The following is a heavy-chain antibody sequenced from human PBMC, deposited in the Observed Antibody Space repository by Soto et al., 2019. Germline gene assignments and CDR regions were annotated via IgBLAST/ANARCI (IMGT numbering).Heavy chain of an antibody. D-gene: IGHD3-22*01. CDR3: AKGTMIAMPGNWFDP. CDR2: ISAYNGST. Sequence: ASVKVSCKASGYTFTSYGISWVRQAPGQGLEWMGWISAYNGSTNYAQKLQGRVTMTTDTSTSTAYMELRSLRSDDTAVYYCAKGTMIAMPGNWFDPWGQGTLVTVSS. CDR1: GYTFTSYG. J-gene: IGHJ5*02. V-gene: IGHV1-18*04.